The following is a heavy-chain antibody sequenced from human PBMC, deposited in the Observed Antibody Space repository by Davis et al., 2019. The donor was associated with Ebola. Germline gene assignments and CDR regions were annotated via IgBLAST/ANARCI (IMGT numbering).Heavy chain of an antibody. V-gene: IGHV3-30*03. CDR3: ASADGDSLDY. D-gene: IGHD4-17*01. CDR2: ISYDGSNK. Sequence: GGSLRLSCAASGFTFSSYGMHWVRQAPGKGLEWVAVISYDGSNKYYADSVKGRFTISRDNSKNTLDLQMTSLRAEDTAVYYCASADGDSLDYWGQGTLVTVSS. J-gene: IGHJ4*02. CDR1: GFTFSSYG.